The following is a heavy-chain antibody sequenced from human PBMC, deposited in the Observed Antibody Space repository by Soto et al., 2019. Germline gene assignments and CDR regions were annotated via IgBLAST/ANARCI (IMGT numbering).Heavy chain of an antibody. CDR2: IYYSGST. CDR1: GGSISSYY. D-gene: IGHD3-9*01. CDR3: ARTLTESYYFDY. Sequence: PSETLSLTCTFSGGSISSYYWSLIRQPPGKGLEWIGYIYYSGSTNYNPSLKSRVTISVDTSKNQFSLKLSSVTAADTAVYYCARTLTESYYFDYWGQGTLVTVSS. J-gene: IGHJ4*02. V-gene: IGHV4-59*01.